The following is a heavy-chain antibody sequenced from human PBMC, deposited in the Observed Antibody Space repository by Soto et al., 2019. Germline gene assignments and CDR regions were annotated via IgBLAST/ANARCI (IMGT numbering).Heavy chain of an antibody. CDR3: ARSLPGTYGAFDR. CDR2: ISGDGSGT. CDR1: EFTFRSYW. J-gene: IGHJ3*01. D-gene: IGHD1-7*01. Sequence: GGSLRLSCAASEFTFRSYWMHWVRQSPGKGLVWVSRISGDGSGTNYADSVKGRFTISRDNAKNTVYLQIDSLRAEDTAVYYCARSLPGTYGAFDRWGQGTMVPVSS. V-gene: IGHV3-74*01.